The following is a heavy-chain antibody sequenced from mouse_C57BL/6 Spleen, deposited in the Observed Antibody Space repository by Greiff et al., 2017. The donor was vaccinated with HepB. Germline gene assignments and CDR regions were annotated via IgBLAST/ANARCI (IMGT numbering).Heavy chain of an antibody. Sequence: EVMLVESGGGLVKPGGSLKLSCAASGFTFSSYTMSWVRQTPEKRLEWVATISGGGGNTYYPDSVKGRFTISRDNAKNTLYLQMSSLRSEDTALYYCARQVYGSRYYFDYWGQGTTLTVSS. J-gene: IGHJ2*01. V-gene: IGHV5-9*01. D-gene: IGHD1-1*01. CDR2: ISGGGGNT. CDR1: GFTFSSYT. CDR3: ARQVYGSRYYFDY.